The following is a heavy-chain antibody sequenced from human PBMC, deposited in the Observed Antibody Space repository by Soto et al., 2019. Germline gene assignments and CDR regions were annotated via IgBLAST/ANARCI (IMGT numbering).Heavy chain of an antibody. CDR2: IYYLGNT. Sequence: PSETLSLTCTVSGGSISSGSSYWGWIRQPPGKGLEWIGSIYYLGNTYYNPSLGGRVSISVDTSKNQFSLKLSSVTAADTAVYYCAREADDFWSGYYTGGYDAFDIWGQGTMVTVSS. D-gene: IGHD3-3*01. CDR1: GGSISSGSSY. J-gene: IGHJ3*02. CDR3: AREADDFWSGYYTGGYDAFDI. V-gene: IGHV4-39*07.